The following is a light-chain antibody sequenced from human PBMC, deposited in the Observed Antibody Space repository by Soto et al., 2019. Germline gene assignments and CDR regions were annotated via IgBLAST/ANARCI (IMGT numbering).Light chain of an antibody. Sequence: DIQMTQSPSTLSASVGDRVTITCRASQSISSWLAWYQQKPGKATKLLIYKASSLQSGVPSRFSGSGSGTDFTLTISCLQSEDFATYYCQQYYSYPLTFGGGTKVDIK. J-gene: IGKJ4*01. CDR1: QSISSW. CDR3: QQYYSYPLT. CDR2: KAS. V-gene: IGKV1-5*03.